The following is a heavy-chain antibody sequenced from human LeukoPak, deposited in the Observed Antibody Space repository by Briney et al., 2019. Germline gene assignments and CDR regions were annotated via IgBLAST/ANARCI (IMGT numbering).Heavy chain of an antibody. V-gene: IGHV4-39*01. CDR3: ARQYYYGSGSDYFDY. CDR1: GGSISSSSYY. D-gene: IGHD3-10*01. J-gene: IGHJ4*02. Sequence: SETLSLTCTVSGGSISSSSYYWGWIRQPPGKGLEWIGRFYYSGSTYYNPSLKSRVTISVDTSKNQFSLKLSSVTAADTAVYYCARQYYYGSGSDYFDYWGQGTLVTVSS. CDR2: FYYSGST.